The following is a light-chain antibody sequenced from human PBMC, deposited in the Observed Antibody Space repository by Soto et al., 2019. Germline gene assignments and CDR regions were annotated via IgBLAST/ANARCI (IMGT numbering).Light chain of an antibody. Sequence: QSALTQPRSVSGSPGQSVTISCTGNRSDVGGYNYVSWYQQHPGKAPKLMIYDVSKRPSGVPDRFSGSKSGNTASLTISGLQAEDEADYYCCSYAGSFVVFGGGTKLTVL. V-gene: IGLV2-11*01. CDR2: DVS. J-gene: IGLJ2*01. CDR3: CSYAGSFVV. CDR1: RSDVGGYNY.